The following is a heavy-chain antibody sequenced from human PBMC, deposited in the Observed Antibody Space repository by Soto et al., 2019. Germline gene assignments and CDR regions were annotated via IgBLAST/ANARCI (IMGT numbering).Heavy chain of an antibody. D-gene: IGHD3-10*01. J-gene: IGHJ4*02. V-gene: IGHV1-18*01. CDR2: ISAYNGNT. CDR3: SSWYYGSGSYYDSDY. Sequence: ASVKVSCKASGYTFTSYGITWVRRAPGQGLEWMGWISAYNGNTNYAQKLQGRVTMTTDTSTSTAYMELRSLRSDDTAVYYCSSWYYGSGSYYDSDYWGQGNLVTV. CDR1: GYTFTSYG.